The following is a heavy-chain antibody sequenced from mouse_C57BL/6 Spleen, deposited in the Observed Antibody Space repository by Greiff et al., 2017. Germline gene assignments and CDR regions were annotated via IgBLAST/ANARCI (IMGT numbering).Heavy chain of an antibody. CDR1: GYTFTSYW. CDR3: ARGNWDDDFDY. CDR2: IDPSDSYT. V-gene: IGHV1-59*01. D-gene: IGHD4-1*01. J-gene: IGHJ2*01. Sequence: QVQLQQPGAELVRPGTSVKLSCKASGYTFTSYWMHWVKQRPGQGLEWIGVIDPSDSYTNYNHKFKGKATLTVDTSSSTAYMQLSSLTSEDSAVYYCARGNWDDDFDYWGQGTTLTVSS.